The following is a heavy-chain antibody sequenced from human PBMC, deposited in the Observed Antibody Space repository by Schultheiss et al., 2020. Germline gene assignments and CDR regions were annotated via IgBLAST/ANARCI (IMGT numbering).Heavy chain of an antibody. Sequence: GGSLRLSCAASGFTFSSYAMSWVRQAPGKGLEWVGRIKSKTDGGTTDYAAPVKGRFTISRDNAKNSLYLQMNSLRAEDTAVYYCARTGGGYSYGPRGYFDYWGQGTLVNVYS. V-gene: IGHV3-15*01. CDR2: IKSKTDGGTT. D-gene: IGHD5-18*01. J-gene: IGHJ4*02. CDR1: GFTFSSYA. CDR3: ARTGGGYSYGPRGYFDY.